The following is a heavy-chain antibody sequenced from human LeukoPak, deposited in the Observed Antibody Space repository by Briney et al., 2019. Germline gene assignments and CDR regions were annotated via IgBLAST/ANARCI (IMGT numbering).Heavy chain of an antibody. CDR1: GYTFTGYY. CDR3: ARVGVDLWFDP. Sequence: GASVKVSCKASGYTFTGYYIHWVRRAPGQGLEWMGRINPNTGGTNYAQKFQGRVTMTRDTSISTAYMELSRLTSDDTAVYYCARVGVDLWFDPWGQGTLVTVS. V-gene: IGHV1-2*06. J-gene: IGHJ5*02. D-gene: IGHD3/OR15-3a*01. CDR2: INPNTGGT.